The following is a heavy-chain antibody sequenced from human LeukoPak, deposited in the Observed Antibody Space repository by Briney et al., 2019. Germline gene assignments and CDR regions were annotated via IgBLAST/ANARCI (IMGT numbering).Heavy chain of an antibody. CDR1: GFTFSSYE. J-gene: IGHJ4*02. CDR3: ARDTAMFY. D-gene: IGHD5-18*01. V-gene: IGHV3-48*03. Sequence: SGGSLRLSCAASGFTFSSYEMNWVRQAPGKGLEWVSYISSSSWTIYYADSVKGRFTISRDSAQNSLYLQMDSLRVEDTAVYYCARDTAMFYWGEGTLVTVSP. CDR2: ISSSSWTI.